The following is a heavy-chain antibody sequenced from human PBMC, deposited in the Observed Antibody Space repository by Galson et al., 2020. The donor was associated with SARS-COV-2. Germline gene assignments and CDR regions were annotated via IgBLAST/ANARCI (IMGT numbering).Heavy chain of an antibody. CDR2: ISSSSSYI. D-gene: IGHD3-10*01. CDR3: AREVASGWFGENFYYYYYMDV. J-gene: IGHJ6*03. CDR1: GFTFSSYS. Sequence: GGSLRLSCAASGFTFSSYSMNWVRQAPGKGLEWVSSISSSSSYIYYADSVKGRFTISRDNAKNSLYLQMNSLRAEDTAVYYCAREVASGWFGENFYYYYYMDVWGKGTTVTVSS. V-gene: IGHV3-21*01.